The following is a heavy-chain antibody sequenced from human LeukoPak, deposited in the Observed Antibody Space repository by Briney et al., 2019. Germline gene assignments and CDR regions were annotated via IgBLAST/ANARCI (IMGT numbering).Heavy chain of an antibody. CDR3: ARVDSSGWTQYYFDY. D-gene: IGHD6-19*01. V-gene: IGHV3-53*01. CDR2: IYSGGST. CDR1: GFTVSSNY. Sequence: GGSLRLSCAASGFTVSSNYMSWVRQAPGKGLEWVSVIYSGGSTYYADSVKGRFTISRDNSKNTLYLQMSSLRAEDTAVYYCARVDSSGWTQYYFDYWGQGTLVTVSS. J-gene: IGHJ4*02.